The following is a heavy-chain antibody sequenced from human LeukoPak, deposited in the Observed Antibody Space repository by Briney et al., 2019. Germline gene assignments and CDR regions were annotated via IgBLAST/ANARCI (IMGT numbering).Heavy chain of an antibody. CDR2: IYYGGST. CDR3: ARLHDFWSGYN. D-gene: IGHD3-3*01. Sequence: SETLSLTCTVSGGSISSSSYYWGWIRQPPGTGLEWIGSIYYGGSTYYNPSLKSRVTISVDTSKNQFSLKLSSVTAADTAVYYCARLHDFWSGYNWGQGTLVTVSS. CDR1: GGSISSSSYY. V-gene: IGHV4-39*01. J-gene: IGHJ4*02.